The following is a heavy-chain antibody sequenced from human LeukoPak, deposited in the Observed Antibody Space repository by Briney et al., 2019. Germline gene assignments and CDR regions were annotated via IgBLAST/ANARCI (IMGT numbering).Heavy chain of an antibody. Sequence: ASVKVSCKASGGTFSRYAISWERQAPGQGLEWMGGIIPIFGTANYAQKFQGRVTITTDESTSTAYMELSSLRSEDTAVYYCASIPGERGSYPPRWGQGTLVTVSS. V-gene: IGHV1-69*05. CDR2: IIPIFGTA. J-gene: IGHJ4*02. D-gene: IGHD1-26*01. CDR3: ASIPGERGSYPPR. CDR1: GGTFSRYA.